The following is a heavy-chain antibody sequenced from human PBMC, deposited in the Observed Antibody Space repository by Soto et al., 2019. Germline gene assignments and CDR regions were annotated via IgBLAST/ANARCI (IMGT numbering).Heavy chain of an antibody. CDR3: AKDHSYYASGSFP. V-gene: IGHV3-21*01. J-gene: IGHJ5*02. CDR2: ISSSSSYI. Sequence: GGSLRLSCAASGFTFSSYSMNWVRQAPGKGLEWVSSISSSSSYIYYADSVKGRFTISRDNAKNSLYLQMNSLRAEDTAVYYCAKDHSYYASGSFPWGQGTLVTVSS. D-gene: IGHD3-10*01. CDR1: GFTFSSYS.